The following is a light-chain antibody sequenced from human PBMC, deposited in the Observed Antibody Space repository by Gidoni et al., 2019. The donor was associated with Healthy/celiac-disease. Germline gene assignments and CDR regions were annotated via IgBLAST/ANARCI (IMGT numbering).Light chain of an antibody. Sequence: AMQMTQSPSSLSASVGDRVTITCRASQGSRSDLGWYQQKPGKAPKLLISAASSLQSGVPSRFSGSGSGTDFTLTISSLQPEDFATYYCLEDYSYPRTFGQGTKVEIK. CDR3: LEDYSYPRT. CDR1: QGSRSD. J-gene: IGKJ1*01. CDR2: AAS. V-gene: IGKV1-6*01.